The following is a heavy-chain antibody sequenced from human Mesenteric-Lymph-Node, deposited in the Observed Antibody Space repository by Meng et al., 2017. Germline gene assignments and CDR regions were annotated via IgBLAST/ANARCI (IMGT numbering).Heavy chain of an antibody. CDR3: ATGVADFEY. J-gene: IGHJ4*02. CDR1: EYPFTSYD. V-gene: IGHV1-8*01. Sequence: QLVQCGAEAKKPGAAVKISCKASEYPFTSYDIHWVRQGTGQGLEWMGWMNPNRGTTGYAQKFQGRVTMTRNISKSTAYMDLSILRYEDTAVYYCATGVADFEYWGQGTLVTVSS. CDR2: MNPNRGTT. D-gene: IGHD6-19*01.